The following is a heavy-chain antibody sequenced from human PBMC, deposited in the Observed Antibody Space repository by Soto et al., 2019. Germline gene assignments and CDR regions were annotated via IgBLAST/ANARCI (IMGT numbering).Heavy chain of an antibody. CDR3: AKFRITMVRGVTIDS. J-gene: IGHJ4*02. V-gene: IGHV3-23*01. CDR1: GFTFSSYA. CDR2: ISASSHDT. D-gene: IGHD3-10*01. Sequence: EVQLWEAGGGLVQPGGSLRLSCEASGFTFSSYAMGWVRQAPGKGLEWVSTISASSHDTYYADSVKGRFTISRDNSKNTLYVQMNSLRAEDTAIYYCAKFRITMVRGVTIDSWGQGTLATVSS.